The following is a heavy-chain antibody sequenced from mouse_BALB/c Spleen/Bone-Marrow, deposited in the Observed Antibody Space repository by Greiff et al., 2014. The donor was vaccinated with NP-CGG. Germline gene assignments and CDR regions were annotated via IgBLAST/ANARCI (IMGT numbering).Heavy chain of an antibody. V-gene: IGHV1-80*01. CDR3: ARGGISVDY. Sequence: QVQLQQPGAELVRPGSSVKISCKASGYAFSVYWMNWVKQRPGQGLEWVGQIYPGDGDTNYNGKSKGRATLTADKSSNTAYMQLSSLTSEDSAVYYCARGGISVDYWGQGTTLTVSS. CDR2: IYPGDGDT. CDR1: GYAFSVYW. J-gene: IGHJ2*01.